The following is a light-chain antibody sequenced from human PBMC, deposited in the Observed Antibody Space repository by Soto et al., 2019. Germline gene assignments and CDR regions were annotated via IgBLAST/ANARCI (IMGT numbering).Light chain of an antibody. J-gene: IGLJ2*01. V-gene: IGLV1-47*01. CDR3: TAWDDSLSGLV. CDR1: SSNIGSNY. CDR2: RNY. Sequence: QSVLTQPPSASGTPGQRVTISCSGSSSNIGSNYVYWYQQLPGTAPKLLIYRNYQRPSGVPDRFSGSKSGTSASLAINGLRSEDEADYYCTAWDDSLSGLVFGGGTQLTVL.